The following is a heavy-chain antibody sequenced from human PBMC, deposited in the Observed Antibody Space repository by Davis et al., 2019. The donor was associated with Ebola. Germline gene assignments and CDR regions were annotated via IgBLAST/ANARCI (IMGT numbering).Heavy chain of an antibody. CDR1: GFTVSSNY. D-gene: IGHD3-22*01. V-gene: IGHV3-66*02. CDR3: AREQDYYDSSGYYNDAFDI. J-gene: IGHJ3*02. CDR2: IYSGGST. Sequence: PGGSLRLSCAASGFTVSSNYMSWVRQAPGKGLEWVSVIYSGGSTYYADSVKGRFTISRDNSKNTLYLQMNSLRAEDTAVYYCAREQDYYDSSGYYNDAFDIWGQGTMVTVSS.